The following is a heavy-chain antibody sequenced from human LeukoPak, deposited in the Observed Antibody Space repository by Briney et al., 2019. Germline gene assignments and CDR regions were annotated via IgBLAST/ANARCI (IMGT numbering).Heavy chain of an antibody. V-gene: IGHV3-66*01. CDR1: GFTVSRNY. CDR3: ATTEIWSGYYPPGY. D-gene: IGHD3-3*01. CDR2: IYIDGNT. Sequence: GGSLRLSSAASGFTVSRNYMSWVRQAPGKGLEWVSVIYIDGNTYYADSVRGRFTISRDNSKNTVYLQMNSLRAEDTAVYYCATTEIWSGYYPPGYWGQGTLVTVSS. J-gene: IGHJ4*02.